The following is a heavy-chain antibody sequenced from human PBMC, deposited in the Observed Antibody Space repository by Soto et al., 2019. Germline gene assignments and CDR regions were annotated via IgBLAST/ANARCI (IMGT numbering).Heavy chain of an antibody. D-gene: IGHD2-15*01. Sequence: QLQLQESGPGLVKPSETLSLTCTVSGGSISSSNYYWGWIRQPPGKGLEWIGSIYYSGSTYYNPSRKSRLTIPVDTSKNQFSLKLSSVTAADTAMYYCARGGYCSGASCAYMGHYYYYGMDVWGQGTTVTVSS. J-gene: IGHJ6*02. CDR1: GGSISSSNYY. V-gene: IGHV4-39*01. CDR3: ARGGYCSGASCAYMGHYYYYGMDV. CDR2: IYYSGST.